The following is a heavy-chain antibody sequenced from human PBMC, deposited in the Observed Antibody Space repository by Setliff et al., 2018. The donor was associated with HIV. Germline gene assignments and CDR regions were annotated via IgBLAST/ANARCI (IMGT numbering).Heavy chain of an antibody. CDR3: ARDSYCTSGACYVRKAYYAMDV. Sequence: PGGSLRLSCAASGFTFNNYGMNWVRQAPGRGLEWVSYISSRGVIYYGDSVKGRFTIFRDDANNSLHLQMNRLRAEDTAVYYCARDSYCTSGACYVRKAYYAMDVWGQGTTVTVSS. CDR1: GFTFNNYG. V-gene: IGHV3-48*01. CDR2: ISSRGVI. J-gene: IGHJ6*02. D-gene: IGHD2-8*01.